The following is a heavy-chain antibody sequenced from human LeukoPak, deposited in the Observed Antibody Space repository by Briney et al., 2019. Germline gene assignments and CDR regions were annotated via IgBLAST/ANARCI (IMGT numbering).Heavy chain of an antibody. Sequence: PGGSLRLSCAASGFTFSSYAMHWVRQAPGKGLEWVAVISYDGSNKYYADSVKGRFTISRDNSKNTLYLQMNSLRAENTAVYYCARGQTGWYEYYYYMDVWGKGTTVTISS. CDR1: GFTFSSYA. CDR3: ARGQTGWYEYYYYMDV. V-gene: IGHV3-30*04. D-gene: IGHD6-19*01. CDR2: ISYDGSNK. J-gene: IGHJ6*03.